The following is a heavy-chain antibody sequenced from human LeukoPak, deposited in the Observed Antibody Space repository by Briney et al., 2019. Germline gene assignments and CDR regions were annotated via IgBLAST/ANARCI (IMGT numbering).Heavy chain of an antibody. Sequence: KPSETLSLTCTVSGGSINTHFWNWIRQPPGKGLEWIGNVYYSGITNYNPSLKSRVTISVDTSKNLFSLRLSSVTAADTAVYYCASVGYGDYVWGQGTLVTVSS. CDR3: ASVGYGDYV. CDR2: VYYSGIT. J-gene: IGHJ4*02. CDR1: GGSINTHF. D-gene: IGHD4-17*01. V-gene: IGHV4-59*11.